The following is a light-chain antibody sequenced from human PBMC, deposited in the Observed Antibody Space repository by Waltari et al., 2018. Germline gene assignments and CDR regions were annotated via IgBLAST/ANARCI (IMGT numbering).Light chain of an antibody. CDR2: SND. CDR3: ATWDGRVNGVL. J-gene: IGLJ2*01. CDR1: NYNIGSGP. Sequence: QSVLTQAPSVSGTPGQRVTISCSGTNYNIGSGPVNWYQQVPGMSPKLIIYSNDKGPSGVPDGFSGSKSGPSASLAISGLQSEDEADYYCATWDGRVNGVLFGGGTKVTVL. V-gene: IGLV1-44*01.